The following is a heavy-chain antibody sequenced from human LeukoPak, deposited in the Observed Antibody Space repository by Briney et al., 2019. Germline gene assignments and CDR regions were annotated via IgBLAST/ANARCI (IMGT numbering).Heavy chain of an antibody. Sequence: GGSLRLSCAASGFTFSSYGMHWVRQAPGKGLEWVAVISYDGSNKYYADSVKGRFTISRDNSKNTLYLQMNSLRAEDTAVYYCAKNGARFSDSSGAYDYWGQGTLVTVSS. CDR2: ISYDGSNK. J-gene: IGHJ4*02. D-gene: IGHD3-22*01. CDR1: GFTFSSYG. V-gene: IGHV3-30*18. CDR3: AKNGARFSDSSGAYDY.